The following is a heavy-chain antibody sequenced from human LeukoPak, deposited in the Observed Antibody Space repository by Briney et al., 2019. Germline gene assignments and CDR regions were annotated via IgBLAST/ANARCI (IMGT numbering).Heavy chain of an antibody. D-gene: IGHD3-22*01. V-gene: IGHV3-11*01. J-gene: IGHJ4*02. CDR3: TRDQDAGYALGY. CDR2: ITSSGSG. Sequence: GSLRLSCAASGFTFSDYYMSWIRQAPGKGLEWVSYITSSGSGYYSESVKGRFTISRDAASNSVFLQMNSLSAEDTAVYFCTRDQDAGYALGYWGQGTLVTVSS. CDR1: GFTFSDYY.